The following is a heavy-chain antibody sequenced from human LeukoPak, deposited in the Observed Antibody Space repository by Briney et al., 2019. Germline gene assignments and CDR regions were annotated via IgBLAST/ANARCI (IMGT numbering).Heavy chain of an antibody. D-gene: IGHD3-10*01. Sequence: ASVKVSCKAFGYTFTSNYMHWVRQAPGQGPEWMGVISPSGGSTTYAQKFQGRVTLTRDMSTSTDYLELRSLRSDDTAVYYCARVGGSGSQNWFDPWGQGTLVTVSS. CDR1: GYTFTSNY. CDR2: ISPSGGST. V-gene: IGHV1-46*01. CDR3: ARVGGSGSQNWFDP. J-gene: IGHJ5*02.